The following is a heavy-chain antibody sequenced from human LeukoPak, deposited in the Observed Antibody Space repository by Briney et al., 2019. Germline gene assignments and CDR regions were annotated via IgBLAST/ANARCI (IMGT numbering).Heavy chain of an antibody. CDR2: INAGNGNT. D-gene: IGHD3-3*01. J-gene: IGHJ4*02. CDR3: ARSEVLRFLEWLLFDY. CDR1: GYTFTSYA. Sequence: ASVKVSCKASGYTFTSYAMHWVRQAPGQRLEWMGWINAGNGNTKYSQKFQGRVTITRDTSASTAYMELSSLRSEDTAVYYCARSEVLRFLEWLLFDYWGQGTLVTVS. V-gene: IGHV1-3*01.